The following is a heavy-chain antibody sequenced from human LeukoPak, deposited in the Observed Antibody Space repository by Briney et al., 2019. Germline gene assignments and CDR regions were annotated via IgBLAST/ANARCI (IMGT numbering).Heavy chain of an antibody. CDR3: ARAPSESGGYYPEYFRH. CDR1: GFTFSSYW. Sequence: GGSLRLSCAASGFTFSSYWMHWVRQALGKGLGWVSRIKSDGNTNYADSVKGRFTISRDNAKNTVSLQMNSLRAEDTGVYYCARAPSESGGYYPEYFRHWGQGTLVTVSS. J-gene: IGHJ1*01. D-gene: IGHD3-22*01. CDR2: IKSDGNT. V-gene: IGHV3-74*01.